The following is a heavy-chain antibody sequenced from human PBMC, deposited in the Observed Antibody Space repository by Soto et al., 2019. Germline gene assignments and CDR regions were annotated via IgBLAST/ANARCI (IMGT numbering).Heavy chain of an antibody. J-gene: IGHJ5*02. CDR3: ARADPYSSSWNWFDP. V-gene: IGHV1-69*02. D-gene: IGHD6-13*01. CDR1: GGTFSSYT. Sequence: QVQLVQSGAEVKKPGSSVKVSCKASGGTFSSYTISWVRQAPGQGLEWMGRIIPILGIANYAQKFQGRVTITADKSTSTAYMELSSLRSEDTAVYYCARADPYSSSWNWFDPWGQGTLVTVSS. CDR2: IIPILGIA.